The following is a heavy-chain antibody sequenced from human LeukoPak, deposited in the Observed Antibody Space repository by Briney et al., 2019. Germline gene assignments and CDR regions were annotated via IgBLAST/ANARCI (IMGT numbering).Heavy chain of an antibody. D-gene: IGHD4-17*01. CDR1: GFTFSDYY. CDR2: ISSSSSYT. V-gene: IGHV3-11*05. CDR3: AKGVDPTVTILSTWYFDL. Sequence: PGGSLRLSCAASGFTFSDYYMSWIRQAPGKGLEWVSYISSSSSYTNYADSVKGRFTISRDNAKNSLYLHMNSLRAEDTALYYCAKGVDPTVTILSTWYFDLWGRGTLVTVSS. J-gene: IGHJ2*01.